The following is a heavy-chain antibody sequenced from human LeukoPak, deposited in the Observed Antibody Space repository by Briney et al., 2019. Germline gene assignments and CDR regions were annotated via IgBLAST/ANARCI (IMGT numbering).Heavy chain of an antibody. V-gene: IGHV3-21*01. CDR2: ISSSSSYI. J-gene: IGHJ5*02. CDR1: GFTCSSYS. CDR3: ARTYGDWEGWFDP. Sequence: GGSLRLSCAASGFTCSSYSMNWVRQAPGKGLVWVSSISSSSSYIYYADSVKGRFTISTDNAKNSLYLQVNSLRAEDTAVYYCARTYGDWEGWFDPWGQGTLVTVSS. D-gene: IGHD4-17*01.